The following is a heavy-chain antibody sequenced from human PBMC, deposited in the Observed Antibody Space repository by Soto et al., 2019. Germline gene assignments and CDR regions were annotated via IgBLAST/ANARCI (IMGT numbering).Heavy chain of an antibody. D-gene: IGHD3-10*01. Sequence: SETLSLTCAVYGGSFSGYYWSWIRQPPGKGLEWIGEINHSGSTNYNPSLKSRVTISVDTSKNQFSLKLSSVTAADTAVYYCARAYGWFGELSPYYYYYYMDVWGKGTTVTVSS. CDR2: INHSGST. CDR3: ARAYGWFGELSPYYYYYYMDV. CDR1: GGSFSGYY. J-gene: IGHJ6*03. V-gene: IGHV4-34*01.